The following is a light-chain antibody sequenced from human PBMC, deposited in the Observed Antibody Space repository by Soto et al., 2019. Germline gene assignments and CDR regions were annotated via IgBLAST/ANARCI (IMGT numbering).Light chain of an antibody. CDR3: QQYFSYPLT. CDR1: QIITTH. J-gene: IGKJ4*01. V-gene: IGKV1-8*01. Sequence: IQMTQSPSSLSASAGDRVTITCRASQIITTHLSWYQLKPGKAPRLLISTSAYLQSGGPSRFSGSGSGTDFTLTISSLQSEDFAVYYCQQYFSYPLTFGRGTKVEIK. CDR2: TSA.